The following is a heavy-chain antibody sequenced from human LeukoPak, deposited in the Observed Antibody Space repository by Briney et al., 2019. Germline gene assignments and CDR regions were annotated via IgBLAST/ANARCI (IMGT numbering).Heavy chain of an antibody. Sequence: GGSLRLSCAASGFTFSGSAMHWVRQASGKGLGWVGRIRSKANSYATAYAASVKGRFTISRDDSKNTAYLQMNSLKTEDTAVYYCTRRGSGGSSSQGYDYWGQGTLVTVSS. J-gene: IGHJ4*02. V-gene: IGHV3-73*01. CDR3: TRRGSGGSSSQGYDY. D-gene: IGHD6-6*01. CDR1: GFTFSGSA. CDR2: IRSKANSYAT.